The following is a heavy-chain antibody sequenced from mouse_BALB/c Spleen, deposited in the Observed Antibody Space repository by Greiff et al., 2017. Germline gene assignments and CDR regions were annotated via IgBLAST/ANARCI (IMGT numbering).Heavy chain of an antibody. CDR2: ISYSGST. D-gene: IGHD1-1*01. CDR1: GYSITSDYA. V-gene: IGHV3-2*02. J-gene: IGHJ1*01. CDR3: AYYYGSPFDV. Sequence: DVQLQESGPGLVKPSQSLSLTCTVTGYSITSDYAWNWIRQFPGNKLEWMGYISYSGSTSYNPFLKSRISITRDTSKNQFFLQLNSVTTEDTATYYCAYYYGSPFDVWGAGTTVTVSS.